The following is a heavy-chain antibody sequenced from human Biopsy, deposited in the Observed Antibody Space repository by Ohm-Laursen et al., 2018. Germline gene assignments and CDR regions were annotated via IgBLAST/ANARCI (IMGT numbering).Heavy chain of an antibody. CDR2: ISNSGNT. Sequence: SRTLSLACTVSGDSINSSYWSWVRQAPGKGLEWIGFISNSGNTNYNPSLKSRVTISADTSKNQFSLKLSSVTVADTAVFYCARRGSGGRSFDYWGQGSLVTVSS. CDR3: ARRGSGGRSFDY. V-gene: IGHV4-59*08. CDR1: GDSINSSY. D-gene: IGHD2-15*01. J-gene: IGHJ4*02.